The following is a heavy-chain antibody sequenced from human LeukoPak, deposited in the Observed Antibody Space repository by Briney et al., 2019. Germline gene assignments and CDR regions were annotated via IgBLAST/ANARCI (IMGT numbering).Heavy chain of an antibody. J-gene: IGHJ5*02. CDR2: IYHSGNT. CDR1: GGSISSGGYS. V-gene: IGHV4-30-2*01. CDR3: ARGWGYCSSTSCRTKWNWFDP. D-gene: IGHD2-2*01. Sequence: SETLSLTCAVSGGSISSGGYSWSWIRQPPGKGLEWIGYIYHSGNTYYNPSLKSRVTISVDRSKNQFSLKLSSVTAADTAVYYCARGWGYCSSTSCRTKWNWFDPWGQGTLVTVSS.